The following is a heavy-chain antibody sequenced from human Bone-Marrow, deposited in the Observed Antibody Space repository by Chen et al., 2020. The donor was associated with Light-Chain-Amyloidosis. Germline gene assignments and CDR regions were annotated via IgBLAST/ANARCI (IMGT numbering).Heavy chain of an antibody. CDR3: AKAAVDKPMGRYIWEF. V-gene: IGHV1-2*02. J-gene: IGHJ4*02. CDR1: GYTFTGYY. D-gene: IGHD5-18*01. CDR2: INPNSGGT. Sequence: QVQLVQSGAEVKKPGASVKVSCKASGYTFTGYYMHWVRQAPGQGLEWMGWINPNSGGTNNAQKFQGRVTMTRDTSISTAYMELSRLRSDDTAVYYCAKAAVDKPMGRYIWEFWGQGTLVTVSS.